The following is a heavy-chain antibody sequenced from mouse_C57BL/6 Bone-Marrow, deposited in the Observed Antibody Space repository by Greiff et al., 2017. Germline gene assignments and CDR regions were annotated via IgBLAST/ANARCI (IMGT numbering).Heavy chain of an antibody. Sequence: EVQLQQSGAELVRPGASVKLSCTASGFNIKDYYMHWVKQRPEQGLEWIGRIDPADGETEYAPKCQGKATMPADTSSNTAYLQLSSLTSEDTAVYYCTTRVRYFDVWGTGTTVTVSS. CDR3: TTRVRYFDV. J-gene: IGHJ1*03. CDR1: GFNIKDYY. CDR2: IDPADGET. V-gene: IGHV14-1*01.